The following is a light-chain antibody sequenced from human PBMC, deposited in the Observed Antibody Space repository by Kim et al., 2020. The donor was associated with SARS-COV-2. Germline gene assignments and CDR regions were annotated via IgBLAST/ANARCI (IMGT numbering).Light chain of an antibody. J-gene: IGLJ3*02. CDR2: YDD. CDR1: SSNIGNNA. V-gene: IGLV1-36*01. Sequence: QSVLTQPPSVSEAPRQRVTISCSGSSSNIGNNAVNWYQQLPGKAPKLLIYYDDLLPSGVSNRFSGSKSDTSASLAISGLQSEDEADYYCAAWDDSLNGPVFGGGTQLTVL. CDR3: AAWDDSLNGPV.